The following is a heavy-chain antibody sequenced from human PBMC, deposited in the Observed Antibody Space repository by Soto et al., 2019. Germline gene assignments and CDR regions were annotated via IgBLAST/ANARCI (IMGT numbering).Heavy chain of an antibody. J-gene: IGHJ5*02. D-gene: IGHD1-1*01. V-gene: IGHV6-1*01. CDR3: ARDRPPYVRERETNWFDP. CDR1: GDSVSSNSAA. CDR2: TYYRSKWYN. Sequence: PSQTLSLTCAISGDSVSSNSAAWNWIRQSPSRGLEWLGRTYYRSKWYNDYAVSVKSRITINPDTSKNQISLQLNSVTPEDTALYYCARDRPPYVRERETNWFDPWGQGTLVTVSS.